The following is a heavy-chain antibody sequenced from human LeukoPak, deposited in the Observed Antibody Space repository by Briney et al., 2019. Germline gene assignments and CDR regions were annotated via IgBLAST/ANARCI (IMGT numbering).Heavy chain of an antibody. D-gene: IGHD2-2*01. CDR1: GFTYSSYS. Sequence: GGSLRLSCAASGFTYSSYSMNWVRQAPGKGLEWVSSISSSSSYIYYADSVKGRFTISRDNAKNSLYLQMNSLRAEDTAVYYCARGPYQLLPFDYWGQGTLVTVSS. J-gene: IGHJ4*02. CDR2: ISSSSSYI. CDR3: ARGPYQLLPFDY. V-gene: IGHV3-21*01.